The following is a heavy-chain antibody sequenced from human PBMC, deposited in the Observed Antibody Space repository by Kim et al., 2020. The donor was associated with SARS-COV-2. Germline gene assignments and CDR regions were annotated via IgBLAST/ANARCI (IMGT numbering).Heavy chain of an antibody. J-gene: IGHJ4*02. Sequence: SETLSLTCAVSGGSISSGGYSWSWIRQPPGKGLEWIGYIYHSGSTYYNPSLKSRVTISVDRSKNQFSLKLSSVTAADTAVYYCARDGSGSYYGVLPPIVWGQGTLVTVSS. CDR1: GGSISSGGYS. D-gene: IGHD3-10*01. V-gene: IGHV4-30-2*01. CDR3: ARDGSGSYYGVLPPIV. CDR2: IYHSGST.